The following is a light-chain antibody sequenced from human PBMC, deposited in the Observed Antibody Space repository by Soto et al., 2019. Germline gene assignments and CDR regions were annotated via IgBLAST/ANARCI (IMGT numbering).Light chain of an antibody. Sequence: ESVLTQSPGTLSLSPGERATLSCRASQSVNSYLAWYQQKPGQAPRLLMYDAFNRATGIPARFSGSGSGTDFTLTISSLEPEDFAVYYCQQRGRWPPTFGQGTKVDI. J-gene: IGKJ1*01. CDR2: DAF. CDR1: QSVNSY. CDR3: QQRGRWPPT. V-gene: IGKV3-11*01.